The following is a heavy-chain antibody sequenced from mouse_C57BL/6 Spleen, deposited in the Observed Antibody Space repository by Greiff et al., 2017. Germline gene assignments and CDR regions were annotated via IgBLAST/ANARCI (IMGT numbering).Heavy chain of an antibody. D-gene: IGHD4-1*01. J-gene: IGHJ3*01. CDR3: TRSDWDECFAY. Sequence: QVQLQQPGAELVRPGASVTLSCKASGYTFTDYEMHWVKQTPVHGLEWIGAIDPETGGTAYNQKFKGKAILTADKSSSTAYMELRSLTSEDSAVYYCTRSDWDECFAYWGQGTLVTVSA. V-gene: IGHV1-15*01. CDR2: IDPETGGT. CDR1: GYTFTDYE.